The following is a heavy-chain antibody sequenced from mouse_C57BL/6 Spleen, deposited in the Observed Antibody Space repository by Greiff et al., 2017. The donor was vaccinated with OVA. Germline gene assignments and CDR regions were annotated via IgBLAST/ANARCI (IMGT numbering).Heavy chain of an antibody. Sequence: VQLQQSGAELVRPGSSVKLSCKASGYTFTSYWMDWVKQRPGQGLEWIGNIYPSDSETHYNQKFKDKATLTVDKSSSTAYMQLSSLTSEDSAVYYCAREGVLDGFAYWGQGTLVTVSA. CDR3: AREGVLDGFAY. J-gene: IGHJ3*01. CDR2: IYPSDSET. D-gene: IGHD1-1*01. V-gene: IGHV1-61*01. CDR1: GYTFTSYW.